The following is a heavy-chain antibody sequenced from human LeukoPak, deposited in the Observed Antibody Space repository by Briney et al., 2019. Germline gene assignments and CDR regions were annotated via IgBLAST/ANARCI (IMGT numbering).Heavy chain of an antibody. J-gene: IGHJ4*02. D-gene: IGHD2-8*01. Sequence: SETLSLTCTVSGGSITSYYWTWIRQPPGKGLEWIGYIYYSGSTNYNPSLKSRVTISVDTSKNQFSLKLNSVNAADTAVYYCARDLGKSLPAVMAWAYWGQGTLVTVSS. V-gene: IGHV4-59*01. CDR1: GGSITSYY. CDR2: IYYSGST. CDR3: ARDLGKSLPAVMAWAY.